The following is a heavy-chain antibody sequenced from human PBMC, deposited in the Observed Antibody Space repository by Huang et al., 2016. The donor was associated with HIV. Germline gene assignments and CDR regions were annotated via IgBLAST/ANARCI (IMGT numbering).Heavy chain of an antibody. CDR2: IYYRGST. CDR1: GGSIRSDNYY. V-gene: IGHV4-39*02. CDR3: ARLPGSITMIRGVITDPY. D-gene: IGHD3-10*01. Sequence: QLQLQESGPGLVKPSETLSLTCTVSGGSIRSDNYYWGWIRQPPGKGLDGIGSIYYRGSTHYHPSLNRRVTITVDTSKNHFSLRMRSVTAADTAVYYCARLPGSITMIRGVITDPYWGQGTLVTVSS. J-gene: IGHJ4*02.